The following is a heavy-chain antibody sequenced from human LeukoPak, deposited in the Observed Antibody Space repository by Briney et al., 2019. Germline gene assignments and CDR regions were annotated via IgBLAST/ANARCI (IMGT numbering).Heavy chain of an antibody. D-gene: IGHD2-2*01. CDR1: GFTFSSYW. CDR2: INQDGGVK. Sequence: GGSRRLSCAASGFTFSSYWMSWVRRAPGKGLEWVAKINQDGGVKFYVDSVKGRFTISRDNAKNSLYLQMNSLRAEDMAVYYCATGRSCSTCYLPDYWGQGTLVTVSS. V-gene: IGHV3-7*01. CDR3: ATGRSCSTCYLPDY. J-gene: IGHJ4*02.